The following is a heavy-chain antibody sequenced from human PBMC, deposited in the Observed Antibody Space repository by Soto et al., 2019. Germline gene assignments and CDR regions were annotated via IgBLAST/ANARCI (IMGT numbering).Heavy chain of an antibody. D-gene: IGHD4-4*01. J-gene: IGHJ4*02. CDR3: ESNSDRCTLHAY. V-gene: IGHV4-30-4*08. Sequence: SETLSLTCTVSGGSLSSGGYYWSWLRQHPGKGLEWVGYIYYSGSTYYNPSLKSRVTISVDTSKNQFSLKLSSVTAADTAVYYCESNSDRCTLHAYCGQGSLDIVSS. CDR1: GGSLSSGGYY. CDR2: IYYSGST.